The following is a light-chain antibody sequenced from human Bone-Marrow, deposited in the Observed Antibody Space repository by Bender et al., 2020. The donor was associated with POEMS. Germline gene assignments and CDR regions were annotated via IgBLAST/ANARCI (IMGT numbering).Light chain of an antibody. CDR2: EVS. CDR1: SSDVGTYNL. V-gene: IGLV2-14*02. Sequence: QSALTQPASVSGSPEQSITISCTGTSSDVGTYNLVSWYQQHPGKAPKLMIYEVSKRPSGVSNRFSGSKSGNTASLTVSGLQAEDEADYYCNSAAGSNGYVFGTGTKVTVL. CDR3: NSAAGSNGYV. J-gene: IGLJ1*01.